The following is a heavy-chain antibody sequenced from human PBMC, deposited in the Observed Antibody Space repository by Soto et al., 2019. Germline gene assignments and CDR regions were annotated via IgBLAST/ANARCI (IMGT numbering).Heavy chain of an antibody. J-gene: IGHJ5*02. CDR1: GCSISRYY. CDR3: ARGDFGDYGNNWFDP. Sequence: SETLSLTCTVSGCSISRYYWSWIRQPPGKGLEWIGYIYYSGSTNYNPSLKSRVTISVDTSKNQFSLKLSSVTAADTAVYYCARGDFGDYGNNWFDPWGQGTLVTVSS. D-gene: IGHD4-17*01. V-gene: IGHV4-59*01. CDR2: IYYSGST.